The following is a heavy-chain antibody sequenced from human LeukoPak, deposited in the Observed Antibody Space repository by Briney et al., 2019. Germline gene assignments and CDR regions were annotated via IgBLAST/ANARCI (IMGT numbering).Heavy chain of an antibody. CDR3: ARALRARITGTTASVYGMDV. CDR1: GGSISSYY. J-gene: IGHJ6*02. Sequence: PETLSLTCTVSGGSISSYYWSWIRQPPGKGLEWIGYIYYSGSTNYNPSLKSRVTISVDTSKNQFSLKLSSVTAADTAVYYCARALRARITGTTASVYGMDVWGQGTTVTVSS. CDR2: IYYSGST. D-gene: IGHD1-20*01. V-gene: IGHV4-59*01.